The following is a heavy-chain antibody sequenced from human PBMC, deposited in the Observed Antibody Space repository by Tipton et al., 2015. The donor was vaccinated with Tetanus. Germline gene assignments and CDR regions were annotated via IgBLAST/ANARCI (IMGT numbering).Heavy chain of an antibody. V-gene: IGHV4-34*01. D-gene: IGHD2-21*01. J-gene: IGHJ4*02. CDR3: ARDSHVGAPVVNCFDR. CDR1: GGSLSGFY. Sequence: LRLSCAVSGGSLSGFYWGWIRQPPGKGLEWIGEINQSGSTNDNPSLKSRVTLSVDVSKNQFSLRVSSVTAADTALYFCARDSHVGAPVVNCFDRWGLGTLVTVSS. CDR2: INQSGST.